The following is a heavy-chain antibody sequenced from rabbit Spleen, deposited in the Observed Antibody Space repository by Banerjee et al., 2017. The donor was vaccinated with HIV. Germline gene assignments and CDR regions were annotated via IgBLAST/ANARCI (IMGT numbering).Heavy chain of an antibody. D-gene: IGHD8-1*01. Sequence: QSLEESGGDLVKPGASLTLTYTASGFSFSFSYWICWVRQAPGKGLEWIACIYGGSSDTTYYASWAKGRFTISKSSSTTGTLQMTSLTVADTATYFCARHAGYAGYGYSTLDLWGPGTLVTVS. CDR3: ARHAGYAGYGYSTLDL. V-gene: IGHV1S40*01. CDR2: IYGGSSDTT. CDR1: GFSFSFSYW. J-gene: IGHJ4*01.